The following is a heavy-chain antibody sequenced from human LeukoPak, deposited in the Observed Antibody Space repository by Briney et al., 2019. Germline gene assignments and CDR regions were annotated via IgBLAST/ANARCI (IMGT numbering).Heavy chain of an antibody. CDR3: ARRRITMVRGVRLPFNYFDY. CDR2: INHSGST. Sequence: PSETLSLTCAVYGGSFSGYYWSWIRQPPGKGLEWIGEINHSGSTNYNPSLKSRVTISVDTSKNQFPLKLSSVTAADTAVYYCARRRITMVRGVRLPFNYFDYWGQGTLVTVSS. CDR1: GGSFSGYY. J-gene: IGHJ4*02. V-gene: IGHV4-34*01. D-gene: IGHD3-10*01.